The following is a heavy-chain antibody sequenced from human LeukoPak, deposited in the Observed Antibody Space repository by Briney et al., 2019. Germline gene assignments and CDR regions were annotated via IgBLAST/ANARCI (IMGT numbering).Heavy chain of an antibody. J-gene: IGHJ4*02. Sequence: PSETLSLTCAVYGGSFSGYYWSWIRQPPGKGLEWIGEINHSGSTNYNPSLKSRVTISVDTSKNQFSLKLSSVTAADTAVYYCAREADGCWLVDYWGQGTLVTVSS. CDR2: INHSGST. D-gene: IGHD2-15*01. CDR1: GGSFSGYY. V-gene: IGHV4-34*01. CDR3: AREADGCWLVDY.